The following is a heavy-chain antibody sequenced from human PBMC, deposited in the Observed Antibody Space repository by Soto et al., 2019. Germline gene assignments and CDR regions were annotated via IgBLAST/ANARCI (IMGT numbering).Heavy chain of an antibody. CDR2: FRDNAHGYSK. D-gene: IGHD3-22*01. CDR3: VRATDFSDSSGYTRCFDY. J-gene: IGHJ4*02. CDR1: GFTLSDHG. V-gene: IGHV3-72*01. Sequence: GGSLRLSYAASGFTLSDHGIDWVRQAPGKGLEWVAGFRDNAHGYSKAYSASVKCRFTTARGESKNSVYLKINSMKTEYSAVYNCVRATDFSDSSGYTRCFDYWGQGTLVTVSS.